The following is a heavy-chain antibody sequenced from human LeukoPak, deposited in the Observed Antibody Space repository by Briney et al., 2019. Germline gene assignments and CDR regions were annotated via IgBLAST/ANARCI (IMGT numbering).Heavy chain of an antibody. Sequence: ASVKVSCKASGYTFTGYYMHWVRRAPGQGLEWMGRINPNSGGTNYAQKFQGRVTMTRDTSISTAYMELSRLRSDDTAVYYCARGWVYYDSSGLPIMFWGQGTLVTVSS. CDR1: GYTFTGYY. J-gene: IGHJ4*02. V-gene: IGHV1-2*06. D-gene: IGHD3-22*01. CDR3: ARGWVYYDSSGLPIMF. CDR2: INPNSGGT.